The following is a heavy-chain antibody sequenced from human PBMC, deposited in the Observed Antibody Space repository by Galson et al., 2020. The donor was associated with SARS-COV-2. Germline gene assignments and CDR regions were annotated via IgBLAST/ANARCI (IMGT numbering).Heavy chain of an antibody. CDR1: GYSVSTTHY. Sequence: SEPLSLTCTVSGYSVSTTHYWGWVRQPPGRGLEWLGSVYPSGTTYYNPSLKSRVTISVDTSKNQFSLRLDSVTAADTALYYCARQGVNMIVLVTVPGWYFDLWGRGTLVTVSS. CDR3: ARQGVNMIVLVTVPGWYFDL. V-gene: IGHV4-38-2*02. J-gene: IGHJ2*01. D-gene: IGHD3-22*01. CDR2: VYPSGTT.